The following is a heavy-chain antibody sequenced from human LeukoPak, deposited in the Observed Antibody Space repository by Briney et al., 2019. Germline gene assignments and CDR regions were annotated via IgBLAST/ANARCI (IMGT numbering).Heavy chain of an antibody. J-gene: IGHJ5*02. CDR3: ARLIAARPGWFDP. D-gene: IGHD6-6*01. CDR1: GGSISSYY. CDR2: IYTSGST. Sequence: SETLSLTCTVSGGSISSYYWSWIRQPPGKGLEWIGYIYTSGSTNYNPSLKSRVTISVDTSKNQFSLKLSSVTAADTAVYYCARLIAARPGWFDPWGQGTLVTVSP. V-gene: IGHV4-4*09.